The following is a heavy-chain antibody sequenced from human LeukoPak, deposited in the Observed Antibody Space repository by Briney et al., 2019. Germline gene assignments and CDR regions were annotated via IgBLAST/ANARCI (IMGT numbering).Heavy chain of an antibody. CDR1: GFTVSSNY. CDR3: VGDPPVKVFGGVSFDT. V-gene: IGHV3-66*02. J-gene: IGHJ4*02. Sequence: GGSLRLSCAASGFTVSSNYMTWVRQAPGKGLEWVSVIYSGGSTYYTDSVKGRFTISRDNSKNTLYLQMNSLRAEDTAVYYCVGDPPVKVFGGVSFDTWGKGTLVTVSS. D-gene: IGHD3-16*01. CDR2: IYSGGST.